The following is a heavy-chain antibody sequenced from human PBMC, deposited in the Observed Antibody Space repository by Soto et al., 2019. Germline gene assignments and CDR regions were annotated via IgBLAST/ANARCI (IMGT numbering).Heavy chain of an antibody. V-gene: IGHV3-7*01. Sequence: GGSLRLSCAASGFTFSSYWMSWVRQAPGKGLEWVANIKQDGSEKYYVDSVKGRFTISRDNAKNSLYLQMNSLRAEDTAVYYCVPEMYYYDSSSYFIFDYWGQGTLVTVSS. CDR3: VPEMYYYDSSSYFIFDY. CDR2: IKQDGSEK. D-gene: IGHD3-22*01. J-gene: IGHJ4*02. CDR1: GFTFSSYW.